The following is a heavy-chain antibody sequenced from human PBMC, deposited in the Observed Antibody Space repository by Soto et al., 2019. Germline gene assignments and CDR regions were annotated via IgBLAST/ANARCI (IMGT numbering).Heavy chain of an antibody. D-gene: IGHD5-12*01. Sequence: GGSLRLSCAASGFTFSSYSMNWVRQAPGKGLEWVSSIISSSSYIYYADSVKGRFTISRYNAKNSLYLQMNSLRAEDTAVYYCARDGYNSIPYDYWGQGTLVTVSS. V-gene: IGHV3-21*01. CDR3: ARDGYNSIPYDY. J-gene: IGHJ4*02. CDR2: IISSSSYI. CDR1: GFTFSSYS.